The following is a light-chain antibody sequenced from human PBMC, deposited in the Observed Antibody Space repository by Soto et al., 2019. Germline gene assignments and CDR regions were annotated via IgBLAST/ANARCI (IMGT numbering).Light chain of an antibody. Sequence: SLVTQSPSSLSASVGERVTITCRASQGIDSSFAWYQQKTGKAPKILIYAASSLQSGVPSRFSGSGYGTDFTLTISSLQTEDFATYYCQQLHDYPITFGQGTRLEIK. CDR2: AAS. V-gene: IGKV1-9*01. CDR1: QGIDSS. J-gene: IGKJ5*01. CDR3: QQLHDYPIT.